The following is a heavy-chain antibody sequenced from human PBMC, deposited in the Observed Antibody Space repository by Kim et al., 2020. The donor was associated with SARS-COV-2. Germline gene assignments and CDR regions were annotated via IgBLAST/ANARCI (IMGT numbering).Heavy chain of an antibody. V-gene: IGHV5-51*01. D-gene: IGHD3-10*01. CDR3: ARGEGGRELLYALRNYYGMDV. J-gene: IGHJ6*02. CDR2: IYPGDSDT. CDR1: GYSFTSYW. Sequence: GESLQISCKGSGYSFTSYWIGWVRQMPGKGLEWMGIIYPGDSDTRYSPSFQGQVTISADKSISTAYLQWSSLKASDTAMYYCARGEGGRELLYALRNYYGMDVWGQGTTVTVSS.